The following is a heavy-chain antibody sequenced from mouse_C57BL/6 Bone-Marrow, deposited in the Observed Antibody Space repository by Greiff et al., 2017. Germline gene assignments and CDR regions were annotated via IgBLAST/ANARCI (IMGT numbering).Heavy chain of an antibody. D-gene: IGHD1-1*01. J-gene: IGHJ1*03. CDR2: INPNYDTT. CDR3: ARLGYYYGSSYVWYFDV. V-gene: IGHV1-39*01. Sequence: VQLKQSGPELVKPGASVKISCKASGYSFTDYNMNWVKQSNGKSLEWIGVINPNYDTTSYNQKFKGKATLTVDQSSSTAYMQLNSLTSEDSAVYYCARLGYYYGSSYVWYFDVWGTGTTVTVSS. CDR1: GYSFTDYN.